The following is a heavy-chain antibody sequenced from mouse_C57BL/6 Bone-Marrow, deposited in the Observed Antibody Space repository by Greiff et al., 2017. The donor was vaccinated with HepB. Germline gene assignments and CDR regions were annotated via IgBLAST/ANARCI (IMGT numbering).Heavy chain of an antibody. CDR2: INPNNGGT. CDR1: GYTFTDYN. D-gene: IGHD1-1*01. CDR3: ARGGSSYGYFDV. V-gene: IGHV1-18*01. Sequence: VQLQQSGPELVKPGASVKIPCKASGYTFTDYNMDWVKQSHGKSLEWIGDINPNNGGTTYNQKFKGKATLTVDKSSSTAYMELRSLTSEATAVYYCARGGSSYGYFDVWGTGTTVTVSS. J-gene: IGHJ1*03.